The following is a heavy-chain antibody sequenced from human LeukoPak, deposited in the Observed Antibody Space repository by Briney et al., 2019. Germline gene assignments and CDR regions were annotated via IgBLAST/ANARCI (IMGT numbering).Heavy chain of an antibody. CDR2: IHPNGFIT. CDR1: GFSFSTFY. V-gene: IGHV1-46*01. J-gene: IGHJ6*03. D-gene: IGHD3-10*01. CDR3: ARTRSSSGYLDV. Sequence: ASVKVSCKTFGFSFSTFYIHWLRRAPGQGLEWMGIIHPNGFITSYAQRFKGRVSMTRDLSTSTVYMELNSLIFDDTAVYYCARTRSSSGYLDVWGTGTTVTVSS.